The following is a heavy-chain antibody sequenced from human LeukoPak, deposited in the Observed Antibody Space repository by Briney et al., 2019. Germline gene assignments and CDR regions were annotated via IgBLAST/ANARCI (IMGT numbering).Heavy chain of an antibody. J-gene: IGHJ4*02. V-gene: IGHV3-7*01. CDR3: ARGGFYSGSFFFDY. Sequence: GGSLRLSCAAPGFTFSSYWMSWVRQAPGKGLEWVANIKQDGSEKYYVDSVKGRFTISRDNAKNSLYLQMNSLRAEDTAVYYCARGGFYSGSFFFDYWGQGTLVTVSS. D-gene: IGHD6-6*01. CDR2: IKQDGSEK. CDR1: GFTFSSYW.